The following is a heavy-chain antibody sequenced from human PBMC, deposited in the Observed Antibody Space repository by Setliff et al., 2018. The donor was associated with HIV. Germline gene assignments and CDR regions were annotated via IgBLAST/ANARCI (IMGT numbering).Heavy chain of an antibody. J-gene: IGHJ4*02. V-gene: IGHV4-4*08. CDR1: GDSMSGYY. Sequence: SETLSLTCTVSGDSMSGYYWSWIRQPPGKGLEWIGYISTFRGTNYSPSLQSRVTISMDTSKNQLSLNLSSATAADTAVYYCSRGTFGGVIAQYYFDYWGQGTLVTVSS. CDR3: SRGTFGGVIAQYYFDY. D-gene: IGHD3-16*02. CDR2: ISTFRGT.